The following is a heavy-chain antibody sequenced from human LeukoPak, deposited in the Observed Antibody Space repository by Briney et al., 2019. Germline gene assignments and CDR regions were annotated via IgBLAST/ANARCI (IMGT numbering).Heavy chain of an antibody. D-gene: IGHD1-26*01. CDR1: GYTFTGYY. J-gene: IGHJ3*02. V-gene: IGHV1-2*02. Sequence: ASVKVSCKASGYTFTGYYMHWVRQAPGQGLERIGWINPNSGGTNYAQKFQGRVTMTRDTSISTAYMELSRLRSDDTAVYYCASGSYSPRRAFDIWGQGTMVTVSS. CDR2: INPNSGGT. CDR3: ASGSYSPRRAFDI.